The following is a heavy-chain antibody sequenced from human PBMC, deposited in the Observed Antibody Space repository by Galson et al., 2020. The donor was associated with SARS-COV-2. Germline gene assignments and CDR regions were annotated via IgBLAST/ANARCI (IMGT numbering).Heavy chain of an antibody. D-gene: IGHD3-10*01. CDR2: ISAYNGNT. CDR1: GYRFTSYG. CDR3: ARSGDDYGSGSFSY. V-gene: IGHV1-18*01. Sequence: ASVKVSCKPSGYRFTSYGISWVRQAPGQGLEWMGWISAYNGNTNYAQKFQGRVTLTTETSTSTAYMDLRSLRSDDTAVYYCARSGDDYGSGSFSYWGQGTLVTVSS. J-gene: IGHJ4*02.